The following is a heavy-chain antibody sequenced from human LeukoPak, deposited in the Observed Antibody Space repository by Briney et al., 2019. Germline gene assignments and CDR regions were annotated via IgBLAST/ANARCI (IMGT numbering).Heavy chain of an antibody. Sequence: GGSLRLSWAASGFTFSNAWMSWVRQAPGKGLGWVGRIKSKTDGGTTDYAAPVKGRFTISRDDSKNTLYLQMNSLKTEDTAVYYCTLFWSGYYRVSRPSTRNDYWGQGTLVTVSS. CDR1: GFTFSNAW. CDR2: IKSKTDGGTT. D-gene: IGHD3-3*01. J-gene: IGHJ4*02. V-gene: IGHV3-15*01. CDR3: TLFWSGYYRVSRPSTRNDY.